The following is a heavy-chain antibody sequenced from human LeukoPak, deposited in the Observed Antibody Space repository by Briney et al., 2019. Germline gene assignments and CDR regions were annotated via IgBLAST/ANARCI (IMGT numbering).Heavy chain of an antibody. CDR1: GGSFSGYY. CDR2: INHSGST. Sequence: SETLSLTCAVYGGSFSGYYWSWIRQPPGKGLEWIGEINHSGSTNYNPSLMSRVTISVDTSKNQFSLKLSSVTAADTAVYYCARRSRYYDILTGYYRPSPHFDYWGQGTLVTVSS. J-gene: IGHJ4*02. V-gene: IGHV4-34*01. CDR3: ARRSRYYDILTGYYRPSPHFDY. D-gene: IGHD3-9*01.